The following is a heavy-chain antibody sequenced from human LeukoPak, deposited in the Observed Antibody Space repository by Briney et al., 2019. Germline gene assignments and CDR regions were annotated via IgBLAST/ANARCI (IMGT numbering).Heavy chain of an antibody. D-gene: IGHD3-16*01. CDR1: GFTFSSYI. Sequence: PGGSLRLSCAASGFTFSSYIMNWVRQAPGKGLEWVSSISSDSSYIYHADSVKGRFTISRDNAKNSLYLQMNSLRAEDTAVYYCARGSVGGGNYLDYWGQGTLVTVSS. CDR3: ARGSVGGGNYLDY. V-gene: IGHV3-21*01. J-gene: IGHJ4*02. CDR2: ISSDSSYI.